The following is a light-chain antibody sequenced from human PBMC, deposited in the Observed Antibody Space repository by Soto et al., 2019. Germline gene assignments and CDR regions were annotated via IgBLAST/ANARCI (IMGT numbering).Light chain of an antibody. CDR3: HQYCSSPLT. CDR2: GAS. J-gene: IGKJ4*01. CDR1: QSVSSNY. V-gene: IGKV3-20*01. Sequence: EIVLTQSPGTLSLSPGERATLSCRASQSVSSNYLAWYQQKPGQAPRLLIYGASSRATGIPDRCSGSGSGTDFTLTISRLEPEDFAVYDWHQYCSSPLTCGGGTQVEIK.